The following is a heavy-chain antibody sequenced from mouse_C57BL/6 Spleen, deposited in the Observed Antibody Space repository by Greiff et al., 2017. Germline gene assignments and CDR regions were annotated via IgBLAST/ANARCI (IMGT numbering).Heavy chain of an antibody. Sequence: QVHVKQSGAELVRPGASVTLSCKASGYTFTDYEMHWVKQTPVHGLEWIGAIDPETGGTAYNQKFKGKAILTADKSSSTAYMELRSLTSEDSAVYYCTRRDDYGDYAMDYWGQGTSVTVSS. D-gene: IGHD2-4*01. CDR1: GYTFTDYE. CDR3: TRRDDYGDYAMDY. J-gene: IGHJ4*01. CDR2: IDPETGGT. V-gene: IGHV1-15*01.